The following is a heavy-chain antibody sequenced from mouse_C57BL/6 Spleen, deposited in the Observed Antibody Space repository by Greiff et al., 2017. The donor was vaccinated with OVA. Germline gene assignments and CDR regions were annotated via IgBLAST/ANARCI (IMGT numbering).Heavy chain of an antibody. J-gene: IGHJ4*01. CDR1: GYAFSSYW. Sequence: QVQLQQSGAELVKPGASVKISCKASGYAFSSYWMNWVKQRPGKGLEWIGQIYPGDGDTNYNGKFKGKATLTADKSSSTAYMQLSSLTSEDSAVYFCAREVHYGYDGHCYAMDYWGQGTSVTVSS. D-gene: IGHD2-2*01. V-gene: IGHV1-80*01. CDR3: AREVHYGYDGHCYAMDY. CDR2: IYPGDGDT.